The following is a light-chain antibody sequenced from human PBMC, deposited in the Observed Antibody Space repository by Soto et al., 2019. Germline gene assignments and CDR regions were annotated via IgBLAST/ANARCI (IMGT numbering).Light chain of an antibody. J-gene: IGLJ2*01. CDR1: TGAVTSGHY. CDR3: LLSYIGAQAV. Sequence: QAVVTQEPSLTVSPGGTVTLTCGSSTGAVTSGHYPYWFQQKPGQAPRTLIYDTSNKHSWTPARFSGSLLGGKAALTLSGAQPEDEAEYYCLLSYIGAQAVFGGGTKLTGL. CDR2: DTS. V-gene: IGLV7-46*01.